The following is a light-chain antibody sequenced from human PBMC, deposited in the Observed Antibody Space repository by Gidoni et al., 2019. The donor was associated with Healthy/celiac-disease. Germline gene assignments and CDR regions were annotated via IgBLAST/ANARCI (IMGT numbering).Light chain of an antibody. J-gene: IGKJ5*01. CDR2: AAS. V-gene: IGKV1-NL1*01. Sequence: DIQMTQSPSSLSASVGDRVTITCRASQGISNSLAWYQQKPGKAPKLLLYAASRLESGVPSRFSGSGSGTDYTLTISSLQPEDFATYYCQQYYSTLSITFXQXTRLXIK. CDR3: QQYYSTLSIT. CDR1: QGISNS.